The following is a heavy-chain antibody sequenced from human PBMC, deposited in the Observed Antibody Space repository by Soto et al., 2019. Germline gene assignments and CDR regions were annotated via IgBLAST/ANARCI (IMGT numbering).Heavy chain of an antibody. CDR2: ISGSGGST. Sequence: GGSLRLSCAASGFTFSSYAMSWVRQAPGKGLEWVSAISGSGGSTYYADSVKGRFTISRDNSKNTLYLQMNSLRAEDTAVYYCARGTYGDYREGLDYWGQGTLVTVSS. D-gene: IGHD4-17*01. CDR1: GFTFSSYA. V-gene: IGHV3-23*01. J-gene: IGHJ4*02. CDR3: ARGTYGDYREGLDY.